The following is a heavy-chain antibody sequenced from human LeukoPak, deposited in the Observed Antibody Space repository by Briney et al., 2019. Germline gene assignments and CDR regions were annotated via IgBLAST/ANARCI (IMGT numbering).Heavy chain of an antibody. D-gene: IGHD3-22*01. CDR3: ASRPRQHYYDSSGYYSY. Sequence: PSETLSLTCAVYGGSFSGHCWSWIRQPPGKWLEWIGSIYHSGSTYYNPSLKSRVTISVDTSKNQFSLKLSSVTAADTAVYYCASRPRQHYYDSSGYYSYWGQGSLVTVYS. CDR1: GGSFSGHC. V-gene: IGHV4-34*01. J-gene: IGHJ4*02. CDR2: IYHSGST.